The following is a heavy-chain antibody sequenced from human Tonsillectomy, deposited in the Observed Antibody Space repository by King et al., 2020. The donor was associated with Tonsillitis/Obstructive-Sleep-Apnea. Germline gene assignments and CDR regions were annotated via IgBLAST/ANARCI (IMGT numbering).Heavy chain of an antibody. V-gene: IGHV1-69*09. CDR2: IIPVLGMA. CDR3: AREIVKYGPTFSFYCMDV. D-gene: IGHD1-26*01. Sequence: QLVQSGAEVKKPGTSVKVSCTASGGTFSSYSFNWVRQAPGQGLEWMGRIIPVLGMANYAQKFQGRVTITADISTNIAYMELSSLRSEDTAVYYCAREIVKYGPTFSFYCMDVWGKGTTVSVSS. CDR1: GGTFSSYS. J-gene: IGHJ6*03.